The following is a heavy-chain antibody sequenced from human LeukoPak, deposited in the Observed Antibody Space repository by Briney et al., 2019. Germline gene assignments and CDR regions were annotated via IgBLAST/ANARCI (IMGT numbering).Heavy chain of an antibody. Sequence: SETLSLTCSVSGYSFTSGHYWGWIRQPPGKGLEWIANIYHTGSAHYNPSLKSRVTISVDTSKNQFSLKLSSVTAADTAVYFCARDPLSTNDFDIWGQGTMVTVSS. V-gene: IGHV4-38-2*02. CDR1: GYSFTSGHY. CDR3: ARDPLSTNDFDI. CDR2: IYHTGSA. J-gene: IGHJ3*02. D-gene: IGHD1-1*01.